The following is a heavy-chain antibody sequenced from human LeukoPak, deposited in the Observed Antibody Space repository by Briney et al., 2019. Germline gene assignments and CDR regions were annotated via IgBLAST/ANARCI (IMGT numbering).Heavy chain of an antibody. V-gene: IGHV3-23*01. CDR1: GFTVSSNS. D-gene: IGHD3-22*01. CDR2: ISGSGGST. Sequence: GGSLRLSCTVSGFTVSSNSMSWVRQAPGKGLEWVSAISGSGGSTYYADSVKGRFTISRDNSKNTLYLQMNSLRAEDTAVYYCARVRITMIVALDYWGQGTLVTVSS. CDR3: ARVRITMIVALDY. J-gene: IGHJ4*02.